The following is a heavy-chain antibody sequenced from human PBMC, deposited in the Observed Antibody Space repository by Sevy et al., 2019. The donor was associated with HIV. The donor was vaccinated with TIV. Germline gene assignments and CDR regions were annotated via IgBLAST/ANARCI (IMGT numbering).Heavy chain of an antibody. CDR3: ARGGGDDYVWGSYRRSGERQPSYYYYYYMDV. CDR1: GFTFSSYA. D-gene: IGHD3-16*02. CDR2: ISYDGSNK. J-gene: IGHJ6*03. V-gene: IGHV3-30-3*01. Sequence: GESLKISCAASGFTFSSYAMHWVRQAPGKGLEWVAVISYDGSNKYYADSVKGRFTISRDNYKNTLYLQMHRLRAEDTAVYYWARGGGDDYVWGSYRRSGERQPSYYYYYYMDVWGKGTTVTVSS.